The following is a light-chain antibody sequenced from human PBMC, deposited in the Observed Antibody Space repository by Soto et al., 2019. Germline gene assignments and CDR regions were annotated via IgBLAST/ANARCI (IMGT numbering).Light chain of an antibody. Sequence: QSALTQPRSVSGSPGQSVTISCTGTSSDVGNYNYVSWYQQHPGKAPKLVIFDVTERPSGVPDRFSGSKSDNTASLTISGLQAEDEADYYCCSYTGSYTVVFGGGTKVTVL. CDR3: CSYTGSYTVV. CDR2: DVT. V-gene: IGLV2-11*01. J-gene: IGLJ2*01. CDR1: SSDVGNYNY.